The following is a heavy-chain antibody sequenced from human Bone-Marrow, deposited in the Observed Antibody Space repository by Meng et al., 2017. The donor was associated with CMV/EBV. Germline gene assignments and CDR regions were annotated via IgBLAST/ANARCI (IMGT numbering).Heavy chain of an antibody. V-gene: IGHV4-59*01. CDR2: IHYSGTT. CDR3: TRGFPGGGHAVFSAD. J-gene: IGHJ4*01. CDR1: GGSMSSYY. D-gene: IGHD3-16*01. Sequence: SETLSLTCRVSGGSMSSYYWTWIRHSPGEGLEWIGWIHYSGTTSFNPSLKSRVAISIDTSKNQFFLNLKSVTAADTAVYYCTRGFPGGGHAVFSADWGHGMLVTVSS.